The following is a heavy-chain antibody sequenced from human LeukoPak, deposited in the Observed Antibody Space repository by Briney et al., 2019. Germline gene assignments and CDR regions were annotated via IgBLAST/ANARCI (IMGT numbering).Heavy chain of an antibody. CDR1: GFTFSIYA. Sequence: GGSLRLSCAASGFTFSIYAMHWVRQAPGKGLEWVAVISYDGSNKYYADSVKGRFTISRDNSKNTLYLLMNSLRAEDTAVYYCARDGSTGFDYWGQGTLVTVSS. D-gene: IGHD2-2*01. CDR2: ISYDGSNK. V-gene: IGHV3-30*01. CDR3: ARDGSTGFDY. J-gene: IGHJ4*02.